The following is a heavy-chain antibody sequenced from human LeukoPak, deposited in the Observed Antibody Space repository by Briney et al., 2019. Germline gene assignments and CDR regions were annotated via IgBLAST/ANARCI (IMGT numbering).Heavy chain of an antibody. Sequence: SETLSLTCTVSGGSISTYYWSWIRQPPGKGLEWIGYIYYSGSTNYNPSLKSRVTISVDTSKNQFSLKLSSVTAADTAVYYCASNYYDSSGFDYWGQGTLVTVSS. CDR1: GGSISTYY. V-gene: IGHV4-59*01. CDR2: IYYSGST. CDR3: ASNYYDSSGFDY. D-gene: IGHD3-22*01. J-gene: IGHJ4*02.